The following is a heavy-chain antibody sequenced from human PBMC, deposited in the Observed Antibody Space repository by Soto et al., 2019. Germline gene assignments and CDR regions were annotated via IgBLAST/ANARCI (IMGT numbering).Heavy chain of an antibody. Sequence: QVQLLQSGAEVKKPGASVKVSCKASGYTFTSYAISRVRQVPGQLFEWMGWTSAYNGNTNYAQKVQGRVTMTTDTSTSTAYMELRSLRSDDTAVYYCARDSPPPREWGQGTLVTVSS. J-gene: IGHJ4*02. V-gene: IGHV1-18*01. CDR1: GYTFTSYA. CDR2: TSAYNGNT. CDR3: ARDSPPPRE.